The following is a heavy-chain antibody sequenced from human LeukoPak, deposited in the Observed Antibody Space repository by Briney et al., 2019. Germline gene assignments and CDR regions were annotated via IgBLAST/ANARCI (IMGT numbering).Heavy chain of an antibody. D-gene: IGHD6-13*01. CDR2: FAPEKDET. V-gene: IGHV1-24*01. Sequence: ASVRVSCKVSGYSLAEVSVHWVRQAPGEGLEWMGGFAPEKDETIYAQKFQGRVTMTEDISTDTAYMHLSSLISEDTAVYYCTTPPGGVGILDYWGQGTQVTVSS. J-gene: IGHJ4*02. CDR1: GYSLAEVS. CDR3: TTPPGGVGILDY.